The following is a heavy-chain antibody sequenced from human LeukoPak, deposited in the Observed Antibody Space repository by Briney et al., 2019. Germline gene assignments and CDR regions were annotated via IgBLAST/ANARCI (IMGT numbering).Heavy chain of an antibody. CDR3: ARESGSYEAYFDY. CDR1: AGTFSSYA. J-gene: IGHJ4*02. V-gene: IGHV1-69*13. D-gene: IGHD1-26*01. CDR2: IFPIFATA. Sequence: ASVKVSFKASAGTFSSYAISWVRQAPGQGLEWMGRIFPIFATANYAQKFQGRVTITADESTSTAYMELSSLRSEDTAVYYCARESGSYEAYFDYWGQGTLVTVSS.